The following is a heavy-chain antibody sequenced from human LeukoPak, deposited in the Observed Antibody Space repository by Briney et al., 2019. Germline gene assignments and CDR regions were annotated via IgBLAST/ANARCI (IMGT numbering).Heavy chain of an antibody. J-gene: IGHJ4*02. D-gene: IGHD2-15*01. Sequence: KVGESLKIHCKGSGYSFINYWIGWVRPMPGKGLEWMGIIYPDDSDTRYSESLQGQITISTDKFIATAYLQSKSLKASDTAMYYCARLQFPDCSGGSCYGFDYWGRGTLVTVSS. CDR1: GYSFINYW. CDR2: IYPDDSDT. CDR3: ARLQFPDCSGGSCYGFDY. V-gene: IGHV5-51*01.